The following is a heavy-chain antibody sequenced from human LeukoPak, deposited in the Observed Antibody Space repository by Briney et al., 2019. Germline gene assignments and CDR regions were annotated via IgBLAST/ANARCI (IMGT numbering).Heavy chain of an antibody. CDR3: ARDRYFDWSVGSTFDY. V-gene: IGHV3-30-3*01. CDR1: GFTFSSYA. D-gene: IGHD3-9*01. Sequence: GGPLRLSCAASGFTFSSYAMHWVRQAPGKGLEWVAVISYDGSNKYYADSVKGRFTISRDNSKNTLYLQMNSLRAEDTAVYYCARDRYFDWSVGSTFDYWGQGTLVTVSS. J-gene: IGHJ4*02. CDR2: ISYDGSNK.